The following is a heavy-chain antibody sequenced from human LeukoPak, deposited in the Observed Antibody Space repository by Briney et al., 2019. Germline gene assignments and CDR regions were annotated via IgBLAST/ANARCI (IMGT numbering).Heavy chain of an antibody. D-gene: IGHD2-15*01. Sequence: ASVKVSCKASGGTFSSYAISRVRQAPGQGVEGMGGIIPIFGTANYAQTFQGRVTITADESTSTAYMELSSLRSEDTAVYYCAREGYWSGSSCPYWYFDLWGRGTLATVPS. J-gene: IGHJ2*01. CDR1: GGTFSSYA. CDR2: IIPIFGTA. V-gene: IGHV1-69*13. CDR3: AREGYWSGSSCPYWYFDL.